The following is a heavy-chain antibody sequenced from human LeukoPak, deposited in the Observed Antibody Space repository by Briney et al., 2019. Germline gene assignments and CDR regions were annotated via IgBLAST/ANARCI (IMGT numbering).Heavy chain of an antibody. CDR1: GFTFTSLA. CDR3: ARRAGAYSHPYDY. D-gene: IGHD4/OR15-4a*01. J-gene: IGHJ4*02. CDR2: ISIGGGST. Sequence: PGGSLRLSCAASGFTFTSLALSWVRQAPGKGLEWVSAISIGGGSTFYVDSVRGRFTFSRDNSKNTLYLQMNSLRAEDTAVYYCARRAGAYSHPYDYWGQGTLVTVSS. V-gene: IGHV3-23*01.